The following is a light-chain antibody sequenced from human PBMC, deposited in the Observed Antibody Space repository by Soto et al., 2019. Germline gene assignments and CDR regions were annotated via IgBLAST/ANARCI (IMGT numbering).Light chain of an antibody. CDR2: GAS. CDR1: QSVSSSF. J-gene: IGKJ1*01. Sequence: EIVMTQSPATLSVVPGERATLSCRASQSVSSSFLAWYQQKPGQAPRLLIYGASNRATGIPDRFSGSGSGTDFTLTISRLEPEDFAVYYCQHYDISSWTFGQGTKVDIK. CDR3: QHYDISSWT. V-gene: IGKV3-20*01.